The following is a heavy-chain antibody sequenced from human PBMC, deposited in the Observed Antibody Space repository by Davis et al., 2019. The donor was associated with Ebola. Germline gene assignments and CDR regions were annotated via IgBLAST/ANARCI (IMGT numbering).Heavy chain of an antibody. CDR2: IKQDGSEK. J-gene: IGHJ6*02. CDR3: ARGTVFGVVRYYYYGMDV. CDR1: GFTFSSYS. Sequence: GGSLRLSCAASGFTFSSYSMNWVRQAPGKGLEWVANIKQDGSEKYYVDSVKGRFTISRDNAKNSLYLQMNSLRAEDTAVYYCARGTVFGVVRYYYYGMDVWGQGTTVTVSS. D-gene: IGHD3-3*01. V-gene: IGHV3-7*01.